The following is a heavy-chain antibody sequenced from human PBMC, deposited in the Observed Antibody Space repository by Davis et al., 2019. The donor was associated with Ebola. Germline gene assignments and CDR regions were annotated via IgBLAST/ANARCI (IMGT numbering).Heavy chain of an antibody. D-gene: IGHD2-15*01. J-gene: IGHJ6*02. V-gene: IGHV3-9*01. CDR1: GFTFDAYA. Sequence: GGSLRLSCAASGFTFDAYAMHWVRQAPGKGLEWVSGISWNSGSIGYADSVKGRFTISRDNAKNSLYLQMNSLRAEDTALYYCAKDIGGGGIYCSGGSCYYYYYGMDVWGQGTTVTVSS. CDR2: ISWNSGSI. CDR3: AKDIGGGGIYCSGGSCYYYYYGMDV.